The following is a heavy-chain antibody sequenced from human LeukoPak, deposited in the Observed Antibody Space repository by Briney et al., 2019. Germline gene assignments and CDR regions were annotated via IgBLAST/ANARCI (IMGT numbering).Heavy chain of an antibody. J-gene: IGHJ4*02. V-gene: IGHV3-23*01. CDR2: LSGAGAST. D-gene: IGHD3-22*01. CDR1: KCIFRDYV. CDR3: AKGAYYDSTGYVDY. Sequence: GESLKLSCAASKCIFRDYVMSWVRQAPGRGLEGVSSLSGAGASTYYADSVKGRFTISRDNYKNTLYVQMNRLRAEDTAVYYCAKGAYYDSTGYVDYWGQGTLVTVSS.